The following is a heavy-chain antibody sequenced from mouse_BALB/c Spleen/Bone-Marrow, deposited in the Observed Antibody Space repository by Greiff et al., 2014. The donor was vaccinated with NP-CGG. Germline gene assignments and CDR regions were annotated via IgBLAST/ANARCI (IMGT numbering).Heavy chain of an antibody. D-gene: IGHD1-1*01. J-gene: IGHJ3*01. Sequence: DVHLVESGAELVKPGASVKLSCTASGFNIKDTYMHWVKQRPEQGLEWIGRIDPANGNTKYDPKFQGKATITADTSSNTAYLQLSSLTSEDTAFYYCAMYYYGSSLFAYWGQGTLVTVSA. CDR3: AMYYYGSSLFAY. V-gene: IGHV14-3*02. CDR2: IDPANGNT. CDR1: GFNIKDTY.